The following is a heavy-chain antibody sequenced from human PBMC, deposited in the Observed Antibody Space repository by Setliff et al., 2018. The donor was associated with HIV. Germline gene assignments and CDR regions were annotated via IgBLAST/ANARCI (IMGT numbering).Heavy chain of an antibody. CDR2: IYYRGST. CDR3: ARVHEAYCSGGSCYFFDY. J-gene: IGHJ4*02. CDR1: GGSISNYY. D-gene: IGHD2-15*01. V-gene: IGHV4-59*08. Sequence: PSETLSLTCTVSGGSISNYYWTWIRQPPGKGLEWIGYIYYRGSTNYNPSLKSRVTISVDTSKNQFSLQLSFVTAADTAVYYCARVHEAYCSGGSCYFFDYWGQGTLVTVSS.